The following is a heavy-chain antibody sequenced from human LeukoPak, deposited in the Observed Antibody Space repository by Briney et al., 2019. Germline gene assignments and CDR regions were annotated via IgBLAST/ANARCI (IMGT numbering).Heavy chain of an antibody. Sequence: GGSLRLSCAASGFTFSDYYMSWIRQAPGKGLEWVSYISSSGSTVYYADSVKGRFTISRDNAKNSLYLQMNSLRAEDTAVYYCARDGVTIFGVVDNWFDPWGQGTLVTVSS. CDR1: GFTFSDYY. D-gene: IGHD3-3*01. CDR3: ARDGVTIFGVVDNWFDP. V-gene: IGHV3-11*01. CDR2: ISSSGSTV. J-gene: IGHJ5*02.